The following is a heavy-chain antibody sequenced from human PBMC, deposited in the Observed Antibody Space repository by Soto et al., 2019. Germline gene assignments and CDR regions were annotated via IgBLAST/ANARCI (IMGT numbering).Heavy chain of an antibody. Sequence: QVQLVQSGAEVKKPGASVKVSCKASGYTFTSYDINWVRQATGQGLEWMGWMNPNSGNTGYAQKFQGRVTMTRNTSISTAYMELSSLRSEDTAVYYCARELYSSLSGTRDLAFDYWGQGTLVTVSS. CDR1: GYTFTSYD. CDR2: MNPNSGNT. J-gene: IGHJ4*02. D-gene: IGHD6-6*01. CDR3: ARELYSSLSGTRDLAFDY. V-gene: IGHV1-8*01.